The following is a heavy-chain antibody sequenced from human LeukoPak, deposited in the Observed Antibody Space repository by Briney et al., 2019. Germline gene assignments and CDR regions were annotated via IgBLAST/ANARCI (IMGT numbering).Heavy chain of an antibody. CDR2: IRSKAYGGTT. Sequence: GGSLRLSCAASGFTFSSYWMSWVRQAPGEGLEWVGFIRSKAYGGTTEYAASVKGRFTISRDDSKSIAYLQMNSLKTEDTAVYYCTRDARYYDSSATGYWGQGTLVTVSS. D-gene: IGHD3-22*01. J-gene: IGHJ4*02. CDR1: GFTFSSYW. CDR3: TRDARYYDSSATGY. V-gene: IGHV3-49*04.